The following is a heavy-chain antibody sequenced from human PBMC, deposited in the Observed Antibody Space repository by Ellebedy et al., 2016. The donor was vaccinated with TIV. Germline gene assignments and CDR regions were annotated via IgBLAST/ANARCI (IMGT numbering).Heavy chain of an antibody. J-gene: IGHJ4*02. V-gene: IGHV3-43*01. D-gene: IGHD3-10*01. Sequence: GESLKISXTASGFSFDAYTMHWVRHVPGKGLEWVSLITWDGSDTFYADSVRGRFTISRDNAKNSLYLQMNSLRAEDTALYYCARDILGSSPDYWGQGTLVTVSS. CDR3: ARDILGSSPDY. CDR1: GFSFDAYT. CDR2: ITWDGSDT.